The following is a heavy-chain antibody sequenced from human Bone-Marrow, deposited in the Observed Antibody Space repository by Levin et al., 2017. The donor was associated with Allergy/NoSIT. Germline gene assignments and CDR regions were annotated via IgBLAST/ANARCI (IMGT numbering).Heavy chain of an antibody. CDR2: ILPHDSDV. CDR3: ARPPTALYPQEHFHL. V-gene: IGHV5-51*01. J-gene: IGHJ1*01. D-gene: IGHD1/OR15-1a*01. Sequence: EASVKVSCKGFGYTFPTYWIAWVRQMPGKGLEWMGSILPHDSDVKYSPSFQGQVTFSADKSTSTAYLQWSSLKASDSAIYFCARPPTALYPQEHFHLWGQGTLVTVSS. CDR1: GYTFPTYW.